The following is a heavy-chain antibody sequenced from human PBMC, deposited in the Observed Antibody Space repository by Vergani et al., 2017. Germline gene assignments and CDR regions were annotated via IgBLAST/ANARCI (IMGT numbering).Heavy chain of an antibody. V-gene: IGHV4-39*01. CDR2: MDYSGST. CDR3: VSKRGAVRAAYCHSYDF. D-gene: IGHD2-8*02. Sequence: QVQLQESGPGLVKPSETLSLTCTVSGDSVISTDYHWGWIRQPPGKGLEWIGSMDYSGSTSYNPSLESRISISFETPKNQFSLRLPSVTAADTDVYYCVSKRGAVRAAYCHSYDFWGPGTLVGVSS. CDR1: GDSVISTDYH. J-gene: IGHJ4*02.